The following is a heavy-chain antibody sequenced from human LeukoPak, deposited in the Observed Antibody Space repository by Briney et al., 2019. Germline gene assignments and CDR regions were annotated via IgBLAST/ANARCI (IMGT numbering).Heavy chain of an antibody. V-gene: IGHV4-31*03. D-gene: IGHD3-22*01. Sequence: PSQTLSLTCTVSGGSISSGGYYWSWIRQHPGKGLEWIGYIYYSGSTYYNPSLKSRVTISVDTSKNQFSLKLSSVTAADTAVYYRARGGYDSSGYPYWYFDLWGRGTLVTVSS. J-gene: IGHJ2*01. CDR3: ARGGYDSSGYPYWYFDL. CDR2: IYYSGST. CDR1: GGSISSGGYY.